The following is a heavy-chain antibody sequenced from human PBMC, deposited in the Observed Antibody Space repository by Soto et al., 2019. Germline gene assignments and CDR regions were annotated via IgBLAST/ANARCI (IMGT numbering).Heavy chain of an antibody. J-gene: IGHJ1*01. CDR2: ISAYNGKT. Sequence: QVQLVQSGAEVKKPGASVKVSCKASGYTFSNYGISWVRQAPGQGLEWMGRISAYNGKTYDAERLQGRVTMTTDTSTSTAYRELRRLRSDDTAVYYCAREANCGSDCYSPAEYSQHWSQGTLGTVSS. V-gene: IGHV1-18*04. CDR1: GYTFSNYG. CDR3: AREANCGSDCYSPAEYSQH. D-gene: IGHD2-21*02.